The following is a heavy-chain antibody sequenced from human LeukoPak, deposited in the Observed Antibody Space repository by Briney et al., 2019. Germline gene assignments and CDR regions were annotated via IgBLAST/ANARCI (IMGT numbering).Heavy chain of an antibody. V-gene: IGHV1-18*01. Sequence: ASVKVSCKTSGYYGINWVRQAPGQGLEWMGRISPYNANTDYAEKFQGRVTMTTDTSTSTAYMELRSLRSDDTAVYYCAREQTKYIVGAFYGMDVWGQGTLVTVSS. CDR1: GYYG. D-gene: IGHD1-26*01. CDR3: AREQTKYIVGAFYGMDV. CDR2: ISPYNANT. J-gene: IGHJ6*02.